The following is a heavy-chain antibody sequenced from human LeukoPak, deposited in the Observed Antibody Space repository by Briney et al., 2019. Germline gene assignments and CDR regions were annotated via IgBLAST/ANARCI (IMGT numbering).Heavy chain of an antibody. CDR1: GGSISSSGYY. V-gene: IGHV4-39*07. Sequence: SETLSLTCTVSGGSISSSGYYWGWIRQPPGKGLEWIGSIYYSGSTYYNPSLKSRVTISVDTSKNQFSLKLSSVTAADTAVYYCARDQSGWFDPWGQGTLVTVSS. CDR3: ARDQSGWFDP. CDR2: IYYSGST. J-gene: IGHJ5*02. D-gene: IGHD3-10*01.